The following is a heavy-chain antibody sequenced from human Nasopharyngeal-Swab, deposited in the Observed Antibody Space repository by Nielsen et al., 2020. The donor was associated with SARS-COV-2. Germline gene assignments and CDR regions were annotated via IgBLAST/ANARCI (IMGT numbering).Heavy chain of an antibody. CDR1: GYTFTRYA. CDR2: INTNTGNP. J-gene: IGHJ5*02. V-gene: IGHV7-4-1*02. Sequence: ASVKVSCKASGYTFTRYAMNWVRQAPGQGLEWMGWINTNTGNPTYAQGFTGRFVFSLDTSVSTAYLQISSLKAEDTAVYYCARGRAIAVAGTWGYNWFDPWGQGTLVTVSS. D-gene: IGHD6-19*01. CDR3: ARGRAIAVAGTWGYNWFDP.